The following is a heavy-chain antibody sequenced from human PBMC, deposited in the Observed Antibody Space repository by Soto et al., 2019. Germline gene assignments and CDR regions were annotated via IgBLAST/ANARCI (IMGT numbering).Heavy chain of an antibody. CDR3: ARQYVATSSYYYGVDV. J-gene: IGHJ6*02. CDR1: GYSFTSYW. Sequence: PGESLKISCKGSGYSFTSYWIGWVRQMPGKGLEWMGIIYPGDSDTRYSPSFQGQVTISADKSISTAYLQWSSLKASDTAMYYCARQYVATSSYYYGVDVWGQGTTVTVSS. CDR2: IYPGDSDT. V-gene: IGHV5-51*01. D-gene: IGHD5-12*01.